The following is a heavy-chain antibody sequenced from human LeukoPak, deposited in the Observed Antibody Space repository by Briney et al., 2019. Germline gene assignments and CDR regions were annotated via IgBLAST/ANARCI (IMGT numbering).Heavy chain of an antibody. D-gene: IGHD2-15*01. Sequence: SETLSLTCTVSGGSISSYYWSWIRQPPGKGLEWIAYISDIGSINYNPSLKSRVTISVDTSKNQFSLKLTSVTAADTAVYYCARLGSWVVAAGDAFDIWGRGTMVTVSS. J-gene: IGHJ3*02. CDR3: ARLGSWVVAAGDAFDI. CDR1: GGSISSYY. CDR2: ISDIGSI. V-gene: IGHV4-59*08.